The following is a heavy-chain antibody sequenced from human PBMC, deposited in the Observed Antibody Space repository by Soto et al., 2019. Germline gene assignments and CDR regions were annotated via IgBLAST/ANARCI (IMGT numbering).Heavy chain of an antibody. CDR1: GFTFRNFA. CDR3: ARDEDVGYDSGSYIDV. Sequence: EQVLESGGGLVQPGGSLRRSCAASGFTFRNFAVSWVRQAPGKGLQWVSAISGDGGHTYYADSVRGRFTISRDNSKNTLHLQMNSLSAEDTAVYYCARDEDVGYDSGSYIDVWGKGTTVIVSS. D-gene: IGHD3-10*01. V-gene: IGHV3-23*01. CDR2: ISGDGGHT. J-gene: IGHJ6*03.